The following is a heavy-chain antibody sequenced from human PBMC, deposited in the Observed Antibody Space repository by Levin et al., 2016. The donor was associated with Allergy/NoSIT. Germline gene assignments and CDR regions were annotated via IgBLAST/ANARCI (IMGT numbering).Heavy chain of an antibody. J-gene: IGHJ3*02. Sequence: ASVKVSCKASGYTFTSYAMHWVRQAPGQRLEWMGWINAGNGNTKYSQKFQGRVTMTRDTSTSTVYMELSSLRSEDTAVYYCARVPPVVPADAFDIWGQGTTVTVSS. V-gene: IGHV1-3*01. D-gene: IGHD2-2*01. CDR1: GYTFTSYA. CDR3: ARVPPVVPADAFDI. CDR2: INAGNGNT.